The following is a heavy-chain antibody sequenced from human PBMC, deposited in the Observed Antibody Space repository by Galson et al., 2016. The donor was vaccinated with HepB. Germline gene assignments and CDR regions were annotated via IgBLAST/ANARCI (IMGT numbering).Heavy chain of an antibody. CDR1: GYTFTNNG. J-gene: IGHJ4*01. Sequence: SVKVSCKASGYTFTNNGISWVRRAPGQGLEWMAWISAYSGNTNYARKLQGRVTLTKDTSASTVYMELRSLRSDDTAMYYCARDRDAALDYWGPGALVTVSS. V-gene: IGHV1-18*01. CDR3: ARDRDAALDY. CDR2: ISAYSGNT. D-gene: IGHD6-6*01.